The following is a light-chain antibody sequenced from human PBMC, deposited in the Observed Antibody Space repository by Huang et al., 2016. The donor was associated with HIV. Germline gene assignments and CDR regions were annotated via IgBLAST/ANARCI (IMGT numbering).Light chain of an antibody. CDR1: QGIGNS. CDR3: QQYHSLPWT. V-gene: IGKV1-NL1*01. J-gene: IGKJ1*01. Sequence: DIQMTQSPSSLSASVGDRVTITCRASQGIGNSLAWYQQKPEKAPRLLLYATSTLESGVPSRFSGSGSGTHYTLTINTPQPEDIASYYCQQYHSLPWTFGQGTKVEIK. CDR2: ATS.